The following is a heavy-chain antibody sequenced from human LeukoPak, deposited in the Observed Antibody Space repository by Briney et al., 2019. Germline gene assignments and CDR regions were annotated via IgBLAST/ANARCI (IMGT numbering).Heavy chain of an antibody. V-gene: IGHV3-66*01. CDR3: AREDGYGFFDY. Sequence: GGSLRLSCAASGFTVSSNYMSWVRQAPGKGLEWVSVIYSGGSTYYADSVKGGFTISRDNSKNTLYLQMNSLRAEDTAVYYCAREDGYGFFDYWGQGTLVTVSS. J-gene: IGHJ4*02. CDR2: IYSGGST. D-gene: IGHD5-24*01. CDR1: GFTVSSNY.